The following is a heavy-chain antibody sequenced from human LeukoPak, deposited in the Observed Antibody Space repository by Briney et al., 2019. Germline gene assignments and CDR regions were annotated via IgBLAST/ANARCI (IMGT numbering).Heavy chain of an antibody. CDR2: IYSGGTT. CDR3: ARVLYYYASVSYNYYMDV. CDR1: GFIVTGNY. V-gene: IGHV3-53*01. Sequence: GGSLRLSCAVSGFIVTGNYMTWVRLAPGKGLEWVSTIYSGGTTFYTDSVRGRFTISRDNSKNTLYLQMNSLRAEDAAIYYCARVLYYYASVSYNYYMDVWGKGTTVTVSS. J-gene: IGHJ6*03. D-gene: IGHD3-10*01.